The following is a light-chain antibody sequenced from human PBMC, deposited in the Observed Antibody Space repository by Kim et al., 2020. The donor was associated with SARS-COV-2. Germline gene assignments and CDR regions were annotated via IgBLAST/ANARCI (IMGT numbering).Light chain of an antibody. CDR1: KLGDKY. Sequence: SYELTQPPSVSVSPGQTASITCSGDKLGDKYARWYQQQSGQSPVLVIYQYTKRPSGIPERFSGSNSGNTVTLPISGTQAMDEADYYCQAWDSNTGVFCGGTQLTVL. V-gene: IGLV3-1*01. CDR3: QAWDSNTGV. J-gene: IGLJ2*01. CDR2: QYT.